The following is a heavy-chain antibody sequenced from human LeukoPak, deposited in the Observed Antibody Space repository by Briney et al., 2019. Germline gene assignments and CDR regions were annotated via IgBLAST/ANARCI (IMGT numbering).Heavy chain of an antibody. CDR1: GYTFSSYY. CDR3: ARDTTRRTFDY. V-gene: IGHV1-46*01. J-gene: IGHJ4*02. CDR2: INLSAGST. D-gene: IGHD1-1*01. Sequence: ASVKVSCKASGYTFSSYYIHWVRQAPGQGLAWMGIINLSAGSTSYAQKFQGRVTMTRDMSTSTVYMELSSLRSEDTAVYYCARDTTRRTFDYWGQGTLVTVSS.